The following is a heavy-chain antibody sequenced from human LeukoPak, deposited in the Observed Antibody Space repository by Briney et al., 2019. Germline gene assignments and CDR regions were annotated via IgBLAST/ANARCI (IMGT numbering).Heavy chain of an antibody. J-gene: IGHJ4*02. Sequence: SETLSPTCTVSGGSISSYYWSWIRQPPGKGLEWIGYIYYSGSTNYNPSLKSRVTISVDTSKNQFSLKLSSVTAADTAVYYCARGLLSYYYGSGSYFPVYYFDYWGQGTLVTVSS. D-gene: IGHD3-10*01. CDR2: IYYSGST. CDR3: ARGLLSYYYGSGSYFPVYYFDY. V-gene: IGHV4-59*12. CDR1: GGSISSYY.